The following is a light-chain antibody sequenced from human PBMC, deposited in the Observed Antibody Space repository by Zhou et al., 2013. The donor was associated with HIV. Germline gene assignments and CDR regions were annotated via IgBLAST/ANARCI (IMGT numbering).Light chain of an antibody. Sequence: EIVMTQSPATLSVSPGQRVTLSCRASQSVSSNLAWYQQKPGQAPRLLIYGASTRATGIPARFSGSGSGTEFTLTISGMQSEDFAVYYCQQYASSPITFGQGTRL. CDR3: QQYASSPIT. CDR2: GAS. J-gene: IGKJ5*01. V-gene: IGKV3-15*01. CDR1: QSVSSN.